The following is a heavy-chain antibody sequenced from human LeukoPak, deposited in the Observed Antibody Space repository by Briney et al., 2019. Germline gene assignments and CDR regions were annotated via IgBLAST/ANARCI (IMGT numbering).Heavy chain of an antibody. J-gene: IGHJ4*02. CDR1: GYTFTSYD. CDR3: ANSVSSQVVPAAIRRGFDY. V-gene: IGHV1-18*01. CDR2: ISAYNGNT. D-gene: IGHD2-2*02. Sequence: ASVKVSCKASGYTFTSYDINWVRQAPGQGLEWMGWISAYNGNTNYAQKLQGRVTMTTDTSTSTAYMELRSLTSDDTAVYYCANSVSSQVVPAAIRRGFDYWGQGTLVTVSS.